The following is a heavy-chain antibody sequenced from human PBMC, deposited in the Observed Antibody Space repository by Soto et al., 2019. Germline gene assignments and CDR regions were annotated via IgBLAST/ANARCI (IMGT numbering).Heavy chain of an antibody. J-gene: IGHJ4*02. Sequence: ASVKVSCKVSGYTLTELSMHWVRQAPGKGLEWMGGFDPEDGETIYAQKFQGRVTMTEDTSTDTAYMELSSLRSEDTAVYYCATVQYSGYDLFPHYFDYWGQGTLVTVSS. D-gene: IGHD5-12*01. CDR1: GYTLTELS. V-gene: IGHV1-24*01. CDR2: FDPEDGET. CDR3: ATVQYSGYDLFPHYFDY.